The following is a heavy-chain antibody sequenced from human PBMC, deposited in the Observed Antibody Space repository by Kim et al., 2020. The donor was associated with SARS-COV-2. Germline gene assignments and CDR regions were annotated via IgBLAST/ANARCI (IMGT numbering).Heavy chain of an antibody. Sequence: SVKVSCKASGFTFSSSAVQWVRQARGQRLEWIGWIVVGSGNTNYAQKFQERVTITRDMSTSTAYMEVSSLRSEDTDVYYCAALHCSSTSCYDAFDIWGQGTMVTVSS. CDR2: IVVGSGNT. CDR3: AALHCSSTSCYDAFDI. V-gene: IGHV1-58*01. CDR1: GFTFSSSA. J-gene: IGHJ3*02. D-gene: IGHD2-2*01.